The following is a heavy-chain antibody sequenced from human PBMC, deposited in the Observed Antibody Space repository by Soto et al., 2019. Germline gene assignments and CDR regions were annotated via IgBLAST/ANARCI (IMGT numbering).Heavy chain of an antibody. Sequence: QVQLVQSGAEVKKPGSSVKVSCKASGGTFSSYAISWVRQAPGQGLEWIGGIIPIFGTANYAQKFQGRVTITADESTSTADMELSSLRSEDTAVYYCARGDSSGYYSWRDYYYGMDVWGQGTTVTVSS. CDR2: IIPIFGTA. D-gene: IGHD3-22*01. CDR3: ARGDSSGYYSWRDYYYGMDV. V-gene: IGHV1-69*12. CDR1: GGTFSSYA. J-gene: IGHJ6*02.